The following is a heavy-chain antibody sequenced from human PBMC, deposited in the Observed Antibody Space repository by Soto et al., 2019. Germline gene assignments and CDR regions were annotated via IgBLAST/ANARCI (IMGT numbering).Heavy chain of an antibody. Sequence: PSETLSLTCTVPDGSISSYYWSWIRQPPGKGLEWIGYIYYSGSTNSNPSLKSRVTISVDTSKNQFSLKLSSVPAADTAVYFCARVFQSPDTALVMDYWGQGALVTVSS. D-gene: IGHD5-18*01. CDR3: ARVFQSPDTALVMDY. J-gene: IGHJ4*02. CDR2: IYYSGST. V-gene: IGHV4-59*01. CDR1: DGSISSYY.